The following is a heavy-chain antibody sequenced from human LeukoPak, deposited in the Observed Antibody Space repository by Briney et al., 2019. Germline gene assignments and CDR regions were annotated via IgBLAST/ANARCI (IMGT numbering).Heavy chain of an antibody. CDR2: INHSGST. Sequence: SETLSLTCAVYGGSFSGYYWSWIRQPPGKGLEWIGEINHSGSTNYNPSLKSRVTISVDTSKNQFSLKLSSVTAADTAVYYCARNYYYDSSGPPFDYWGQGTLVTVSS. V-gene: IGHV4-34*01. D-gene: IGHD3-22*01. J-gene: IGHJ4*02. CDR1: GGSFSGYY. CDR3: ARNYYYDSSGPPFDY.